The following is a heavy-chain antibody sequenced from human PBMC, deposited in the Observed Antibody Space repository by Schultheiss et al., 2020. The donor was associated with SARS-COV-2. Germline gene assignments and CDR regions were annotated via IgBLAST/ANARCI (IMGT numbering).Heavy chain of an antibody. CDR1: GGSISSGGYY. D-gene: IGHD6-13*01. V-gene: IGHV4-31*03. CDR2: IYYSGST. CDR3: ARPLLAAAGTVIDY. J-gene: IGHJ4*02. Sequence: SETLSLTCTVSGGSISSGGYYWSWIRQHPGKGLEWIGYIYYSGSTYYNPSLKSRVTISVDTSKNQFSLKLSSVTAADTAVYYCARPLLAAAGTVIDYWGQGTLVTVSS.